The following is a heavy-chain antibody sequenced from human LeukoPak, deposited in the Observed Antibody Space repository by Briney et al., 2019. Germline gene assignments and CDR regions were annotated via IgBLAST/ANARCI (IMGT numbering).Heavy chain of an antibody. V-gene: IGHV1-69*04. CDR1: GGTFSSYA. D-gene: IGHD3-9*01. CDR3: AAEGDILTGNEATPAAFDI. CDR2: IIPILGIA. Sequence: SVKVSCKASGGTFSSYAISWVRQAPGQGLEWMGRIIPILGIANYAQKFQGRATITADKSTSTAYMELSSLRSEDTAVYYCAAEGDILTGNEATPAAFDIWGQGTMVTVSS. J-gene: IGHJ3*02.